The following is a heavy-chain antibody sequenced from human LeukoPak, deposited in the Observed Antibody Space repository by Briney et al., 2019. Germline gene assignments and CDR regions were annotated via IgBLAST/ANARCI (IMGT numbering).Heavy chain of an antibody. CDR3: ARRAPLRGYSGYEWFDP. CDR2: TYYRSKWYN. J-gene: IGHJ5*02. CDR1: GDSVSSNSAA. V-gene: IGHV6-1*01. Sequence: SQTLSLTCAISGDSVSSNSAAWNWIRQSPSRGLGWLGRTYYRSKWYNDYAVSVKSRITINPDTSKNQFSLQLNSVTPEDTAVYYCARRAPLRGYSGYEWFDPWGQGTLVTVSS. D-gene: IGHD5-12*01.